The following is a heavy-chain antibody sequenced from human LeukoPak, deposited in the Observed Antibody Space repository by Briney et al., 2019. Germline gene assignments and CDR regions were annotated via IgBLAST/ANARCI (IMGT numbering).Heavy chain of an antibody. J-gene: IGHJ4*02. Sequence: PGGSLRLSCAVSGFTFSGYGMHWVRQAPGKGLEWVTSIKYDGSNTYYADSVKGRFTVSRDNSKNTLYLQMNSLRAEDTAKYYCAKEGGSIVGGTIPFDHWGQGTLVTVSS. V-gene: IGHV3-30*02. D-gene: IGHD1-26*01. CDR3: AKEGGSIVGGTIPFDH. CDR1: GFTFSGYG. CDR2: IKYDGSNT.